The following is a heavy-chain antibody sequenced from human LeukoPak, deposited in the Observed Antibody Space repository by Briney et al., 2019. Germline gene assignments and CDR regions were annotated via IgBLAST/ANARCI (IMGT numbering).Heavy chain of an antibody. V-gene: IGHV1-2*02. CDR3: ARVMTTVTKFDS. CDR1: GYTFTSYY. J-gene: IGHJ4*02. Sequence: ASVKVSCKASGYTFTSYYMHWVRQAPGQGLEWMGWVNPNNGVTDYAQKFHGRVTLTSDTSITTVYMVLDSLTSDDTAMYFCARVMTTVTKFDSWGQGTLVTVSS. CDR2: VNPNNGVT. D-gene: IGHD4-17*01.